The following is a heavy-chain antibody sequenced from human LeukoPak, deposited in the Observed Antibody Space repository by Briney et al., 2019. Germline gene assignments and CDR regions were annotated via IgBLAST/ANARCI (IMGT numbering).Heavy chain of an antibody. D-gene: IGHD6-13*01. CDR2: MNPNSGRT. CDR3: ARGRSGLAAAGTYDY. V-gene: IGHV1-8*01. J-gene: IGHJ4*02. CDR1: GYTFTRSD. Sequence: GSSVKVSCKASGYTFTRSDINWVRQAAGQELEWMGWMNPNSGRTGNAQKFQGRVTMTANTSISTAYMELSSMRFDDTAVYYCARGRSGLAAAGTYDYWGQGTLITVSS.